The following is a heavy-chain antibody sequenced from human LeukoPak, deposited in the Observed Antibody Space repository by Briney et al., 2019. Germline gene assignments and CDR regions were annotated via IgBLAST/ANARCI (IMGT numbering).Heavy chain of an antibody. CDR2: IYPGDSDT. V-gene: IGHV5-51*01. CDR3: ARQTRRWGPKEDAFDI. D-gene: IGHD1-26*01. J-gene: IGHJ3*02. CDR1: GYSFTNYW. Sequence: GESLKISCKGSGYSFTNYWIGWVRQMPGKGLEWMGIIYPGDSDTRYSPSFQGQVTISADKSISTAYLQWSSLKASDTAMYYCARQTRRWGPKEDAFDIWGQGTMVTVSS.